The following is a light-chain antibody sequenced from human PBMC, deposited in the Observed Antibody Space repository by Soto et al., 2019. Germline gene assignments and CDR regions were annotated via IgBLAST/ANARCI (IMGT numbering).Light chain of an antibody. CDR1: QSVSSSY. CDR3: QQYGNSPWT. CDR2: GAS. V-gene: IGKV3-20*01. Sequence: EIVLTQSPGTLSLSPGERATLSCRASQSVSSSYLAWYQQKPGQAPRLLIYGASSRATGIPDRFSGSGSGKDFTLTISRLETEDFAVYYCQQYGNSPWTFGQGNKVESK. J-gene: IGKJ1*01.